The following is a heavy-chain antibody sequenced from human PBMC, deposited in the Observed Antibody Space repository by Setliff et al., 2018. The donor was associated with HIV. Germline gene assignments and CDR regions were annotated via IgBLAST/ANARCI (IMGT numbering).Heavy chain of an antibody. CDR3: ARDNHYYYYMDV. J-gene: IGHJ6*03. Sequence: GGSLRLSCAASRFTFSNYVMSWVRQAPGRGLEWVSSISPGGIDTYYADSVKGRFTISRDNSKNTLYLQMNSLRAEDTAVYSCARDNHYYYYMDVWGRGTTVT. V-gene: IGHV3-23*01. CDR2: ISPGGIDT. CDR1: RFTFSNYV.